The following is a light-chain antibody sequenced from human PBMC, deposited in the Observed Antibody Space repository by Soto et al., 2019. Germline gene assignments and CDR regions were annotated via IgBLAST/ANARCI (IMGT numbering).Light chain of an antibody. CDR2: AAP. CDR1: QSITYW. J-gene: IGKJ1*01. V-gene: IGKV1-27*01. Sequence: DIQMTQSPSSLSASVGDRVTITCRASQSITYWLAWYQQKPGKVPKLLIYAAPTLQSGVPSRFSGSGSGTDFTLTISSLQPEDVATYYCQKYNSASWTFGQGTKVDIK. CDR3: QKYNSASWT.